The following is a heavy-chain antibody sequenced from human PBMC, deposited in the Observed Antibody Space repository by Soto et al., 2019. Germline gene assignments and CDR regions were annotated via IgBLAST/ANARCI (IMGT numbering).Heavy chain of an antibody. J-gene: IGHJ4*02. Sequence: EVQLVESGGALVQPGGSLRLSCAASRFTFSTYEMNWVRQAPGKGLEWVSYISTSGSTVYYADSVKGRSTISRDNTRNSLYLQMNSLRDEDTALYYCVRYCSTTLCNGVATRTFDYWGQGTLVTVSS. CDR3: VRYCSTTLCNGVATRTFDY. CDR2: ISTSGSTV. V-gene: IGHV3-48*03. CDR1: RFTFSTYE. D-gene: IGHD2-2*01.